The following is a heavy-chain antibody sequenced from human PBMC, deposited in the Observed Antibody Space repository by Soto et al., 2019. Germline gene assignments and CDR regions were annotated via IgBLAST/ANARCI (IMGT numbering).Heavy chain of an antibody. J-gene: IGHJ5*02. Sequence: QVQLVQSGAEVKKPGSSVKVSCKASGGTFSSYAISWVRQAPGQGLEWMGGIIPIFGTANYAQKFQGRVTITADESTSTAYMELSSLGSEDTAVYYCARDSGPAVVVVAASGYNWFDPWGQGTLVTVSS. D-gene: IGHD2-15*01. CDR1: GGTFSSYA. CDR2: IIPIFGTA. CDR3: ARDSGPAVVVVAASGYNWFDP. V-gene: IGHV1-69*01.